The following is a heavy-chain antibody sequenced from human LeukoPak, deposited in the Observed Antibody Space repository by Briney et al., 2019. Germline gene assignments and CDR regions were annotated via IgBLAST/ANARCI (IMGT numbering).Heavy chain of an antibody. CDR3: ARVAPYSSGWLYYYYYGMDV. J-gene: IGHJ6*02. CDR2: ISYDGSNK. CDR1: GFTFSSYG. Sequence: GGSLRLSCAASGFTFSSYGMHWVRQAPGKGLEWVAVISYDGSNKYYADSVKGRFTISRDNAKNSLYLQMNSLRAEDTAVYYCARVAPYSSGWLYYYYYGMDVWGQGTTVTVSS. V-gene: IGHV3-30*03. D-gene: IGHD6-19*01.